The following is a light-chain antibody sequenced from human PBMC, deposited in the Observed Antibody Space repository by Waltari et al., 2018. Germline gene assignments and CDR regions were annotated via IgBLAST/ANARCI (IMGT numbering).Light chain of an antibody. CDR1: QSVSSY. J-gene: IGKJ5*01. V-gene: IGKV3D-11*02. CDR3: QQRSNWPIT. CDR2: DAS. Sequence: EIVLTQSPDTLSLSPGERATLSCRASQSVSSYLAWYQQKPGQAPRLLIYDASNRATGIPARFSGSGPGTDFTLTISSLEPEDFAVYYCQQRSNWPITFGQGTRLEIK.